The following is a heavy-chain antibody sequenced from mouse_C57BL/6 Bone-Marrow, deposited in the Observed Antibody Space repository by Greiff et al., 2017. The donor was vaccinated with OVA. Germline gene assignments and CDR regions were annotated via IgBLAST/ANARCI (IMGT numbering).Heavy chain of an antibody. J-gene: IGHJ2*01. CDR1: GFTFSSYA. V-gene: IGHV5-4*01. Sequence: EVKLVESGGGLVKPGGSLKLSCAASGFTFSSYAMSWVRQTPEKRLEWVATISDGGSYTYYPDNVKGRFTISRDNAKNNLYLQMSHLKSEDTAMYYCARDPPGRMDYYFDYWGQGTTLTVSS. CDR2: ISDGGSYT. CDR3: ARDPPGRMDYYFDY. D-gene: IGHD4-1*01.